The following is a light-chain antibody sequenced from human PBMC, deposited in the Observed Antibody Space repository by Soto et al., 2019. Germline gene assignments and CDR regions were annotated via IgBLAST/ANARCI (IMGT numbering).Light chain of an antibody. V-gene: IGLV1-44*01. CDR3: AAWDDSLNGVV. Sequence: QSVLTQPPSASGTPGQRVTISCSGSSSNIGSKTVNWYQQLPGTAPKLLIYSNNQRPSGVPDRFYGSKSGTSASLAISGLKSEDEADYYCAAWDDSLNGVVFGGGTKLTVL. J-gene: IGLJ2*01. CDR1: SSNIGSKT. CDR2: SNN.